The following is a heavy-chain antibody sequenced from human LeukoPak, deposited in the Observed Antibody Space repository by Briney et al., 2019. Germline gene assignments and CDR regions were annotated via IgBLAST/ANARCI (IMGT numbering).Heavy chain of an antibody. J-gene: IGHJ4*02. CDR1: EFTFSRYA. D-gene: IGHD1-14*01. CDR2: ISYDGTKT. CDR3: AKDNGKWDFLALFDH. Sequence: GGSLRLSCAASEFTFSRYAMHWVRKAPGQGLEWLAIISYDGTKTYYADSVKGRFTISRDNSKNILYLQMNSPRTEDTGLYYCAKDNGKWDFLALFDHWGQGAHVIVS. V-gene: IGHV3-30*18.